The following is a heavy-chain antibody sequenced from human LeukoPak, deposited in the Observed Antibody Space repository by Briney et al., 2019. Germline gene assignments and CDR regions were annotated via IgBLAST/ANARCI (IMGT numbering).Heavy chain of an antibody. V-gene: IGHV3-74*01. CDR3: AKDIAEWELVGAFDI. CDR2: INKDGSIT. J-gene: IGHJ3*02. D-gene: IGHD1-26*01. Sequence: PGGSLRLSCVASGFTFSNYWMHWVRQVPGKGPEWVSRINKDGSITNFADSVKGRFTISRDNAKNSLYLQMNSLRAEDTALYYCAKDIAEWELVGAFDIWGQGTMVTVSS. CDR1: GFTFSNYW.